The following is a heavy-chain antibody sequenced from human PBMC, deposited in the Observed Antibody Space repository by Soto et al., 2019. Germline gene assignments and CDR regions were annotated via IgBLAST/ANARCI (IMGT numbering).Heavy chain of an antibody. J-gene: IGHJ4*02. Sequence: QVQLVQSGAEVKKPGASVKVSCKASGYTFTSYGISWVRQAPGQGLEWMGWISAYNGNTNYAQKLQGRVTMTTDTSTSTAYMELRSLRSDDTAMYYCARDPNYYGSGWDDDYWGQGTLVTVSS. CDR2: ISAYNGNT. V-gene: IGHV1-18*01. D-gene: IGHD3-10*01. CDR1: GYTFTSYG. CDR3: ARDPNYYGSGWDDDY.